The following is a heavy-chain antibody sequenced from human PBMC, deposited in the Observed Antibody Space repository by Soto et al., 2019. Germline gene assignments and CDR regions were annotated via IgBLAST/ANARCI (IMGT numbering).Heavy chain of an antibody. CDR2: ISTYNGNT. CDR1: GYTFTGYY. J-gene: IGHJ5*02. CDR3: AREPLCGGRCYDNYFDP. D-gene: IGHD2-15*01. Sequence: ASVKVSCKASGYTFTGYYMHWVRQAPGQGLEWMGWISTYNGNTNYAQNLQGRVSVTTDTSTSTAYMELRSLRSDDTAVYYCAREPLCGGRCYDNYFDPWGQGTLVTVSS. V-gene: IGHV1-18*04.